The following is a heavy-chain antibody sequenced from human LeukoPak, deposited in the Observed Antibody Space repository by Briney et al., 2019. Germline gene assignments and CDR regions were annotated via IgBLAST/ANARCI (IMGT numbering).Heavy chain of an antibody. V-gene: IGHV4-34*01. CDR1: GGSFSSYY. CDR3: ARGGLYFDY. J-gene: IGHJ4*02. CDR2: INHSGST. Sequence: SETLSLTCRVYGGSFSSYYWSWIRQPPGKGLEWIGEINHSGSTNYNPSLKSRVTISVDTSKNHFSLNLSSVTAADTAVYYCARGGLYFDYWGQGTLVTVSS.